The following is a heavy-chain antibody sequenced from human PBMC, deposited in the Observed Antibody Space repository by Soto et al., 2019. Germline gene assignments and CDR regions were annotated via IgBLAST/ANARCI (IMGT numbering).Heavy chain of an antibody. J-gene: IGHJ5*02. CDR3: ARGGLRAYWIDP. D-gene: IGHD4-17*01. CDR2: INSDGSST. CDR1: EFTFSNYW. V-gene: IGHV3-74*01. Sequence: EVQLVESGGGLVQPGGSLRLSCAASEFTFSNYWMHWVRQAPGKGLVWVSRINSDGSSTNYADSVKGRFTISRDNVKNTLYLQMNRLRAEDTAVYYCARGGLRAYWIDPWGQGTLVTVSS.